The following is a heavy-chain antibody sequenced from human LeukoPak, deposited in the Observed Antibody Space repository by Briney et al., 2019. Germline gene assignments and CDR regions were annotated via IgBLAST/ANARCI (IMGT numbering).Heavy chain of an antibody. CDR1: GYTFTGYY. CDR2: INPNSGGT. V-gene: IGHV1-2*02. CDR3: ARADPLAAAGSFFDY. Sequence: ASAKVSCKASGYTFTGYYMHWVRQAPGQGLEWMGWINPNSGGTNYAQKFQGRVTMTRDASISTAYMELSRLRSDDTAVYYCARADPLAAAGSFFDYWGHATFVTVSS. D-gene: IGHD6-13*01. J-gene: IGHJ4*01.